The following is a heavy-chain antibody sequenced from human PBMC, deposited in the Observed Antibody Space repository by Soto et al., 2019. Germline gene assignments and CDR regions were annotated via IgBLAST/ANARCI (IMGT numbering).Heavy chain of an antibody. CDR3: ARDTPTIAARLYYYYGMDV. CDR1: GYTFTSYG. J-gene: IGHJ6*02. V-gene: IGHV1-18*04. Sequence: QVQLVQSGAEVKKPGASVKVSCKASGYTFTSYGISWVRQAPGQGLERMGWISAYNGNTNYAQKLQGRVTMTTDTSTSTAYMELRSLRSDDTAVYYCARDTPTIAARLYYYYGMDVWGQGTTVTVSS. D-gene: IGHD6-6*01. CDR2: ISAYNGNT.